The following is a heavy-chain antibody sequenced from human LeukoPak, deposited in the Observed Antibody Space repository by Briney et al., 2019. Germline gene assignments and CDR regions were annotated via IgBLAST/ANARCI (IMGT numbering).Heavy chain of an antibody. Sequence: ASVKVSCKASGYTFSRYAIHWVRQVPGQGLEWMGEINPSGGSTTYTQKFQGRVTMTRDMSTSTIYMELSGLRSEDTAVYYCARDVRYYDFWSGSDNWFDPWGQGTLVTVSS. CDR3: ARDVRYYDFWSGSDNWFDP. D-gene: IGHD3-3*01. V-gene: IGHV1-46*01. CDR1: GYTFSRYA. J-gene: IGHJ5*02. CDR2: INPSGGST.